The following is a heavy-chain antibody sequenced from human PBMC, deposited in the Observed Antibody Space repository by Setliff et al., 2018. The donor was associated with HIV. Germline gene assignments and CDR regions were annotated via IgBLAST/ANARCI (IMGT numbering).Heavy chain of an antibody. J-gene: IGHJ4*01. CDR1: GFTFSNYK. V-gene: IGHV3-7*03. CDR3: ASSRPPDDSSGYLDH. Sequence: GGSLRLSCVASGFTFSNYKMSWVRQAPGKGLEWVANINQDGSEKFFVDSVKGRFTISRDNAKNSLYLQMNSLRAEDTAAYYCASSRPPDDSSGYLDHWGQGTLVTVSS. CDR2: INQDGSEK. D-gene: IGHD3-22*01.